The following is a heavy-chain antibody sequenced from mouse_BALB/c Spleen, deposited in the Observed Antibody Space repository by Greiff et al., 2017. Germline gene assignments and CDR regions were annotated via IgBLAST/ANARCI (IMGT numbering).Heavy chain of an antibody. CDR1: GFSLTSYG. Sequence: VHLVESGPGLVAPSQSLSITCTVSGFSLTSYGVHWVRQPPGKGLEWLGVIWAGGSTNYNSALMSRLSISKDNSKSQVFLKMNSLQTDDTAMYYCARDVPYDYGRFAYWGQGTLVTVSA. CDR2: IWAGGST. CDR3: ARDVPYDYGRFAY. D-gene: IGHD2-4*01. J-gene: IGHJ3*01. V-gene: IGHV2-9*02.